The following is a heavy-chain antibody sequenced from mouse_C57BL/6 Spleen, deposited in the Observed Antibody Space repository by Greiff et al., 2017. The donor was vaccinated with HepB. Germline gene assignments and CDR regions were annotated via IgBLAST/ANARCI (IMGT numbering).Heavy chain of an antibody. CDR1: GYTFTNYW. V-gene: IGHV1-63*01. D-gene: IGHD1-1*01. CDR2: IYPGGGYT. J-gene: IGHJ3*01. CDR3: ARRGDGSSPWFAY. Sequence: VQLQQSGAELVRPGTSVKMSCKASGYTFTNYWIGWAKQRPGHGLEWIGDIYPGGGYTNYNEKFKGKATLTADKSSSTAYMQFSSLTSEDSAIYYCARRGDGSSPWFAYWGQGTLVTVSA.